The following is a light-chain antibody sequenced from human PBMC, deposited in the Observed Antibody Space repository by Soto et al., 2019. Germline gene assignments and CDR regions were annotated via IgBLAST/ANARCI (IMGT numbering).Light chain of an antibody. CDR3: QHRSNRPLT. CDR2: DAS. Sequence: EIVLTQSPATLSLSPGERATLSCRASQSVSSYLAWYQQKPGQAPRLLIYDASNRATGIPARFSSSGSETDFTLTIRSLEPEDFAVYYCQHRSNRPLTFGGGTKEEIK. V-gene: IGKV3-11*01. CDR1: QSVSSY. J-gene: IGKJ4*01.